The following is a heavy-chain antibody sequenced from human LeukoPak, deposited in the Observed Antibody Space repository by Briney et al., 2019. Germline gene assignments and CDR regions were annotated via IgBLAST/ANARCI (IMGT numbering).Heavy chain of an antibody. CDR3: ARVGSGYLPPDY. D-gene: IGHD3-22*01. CDR1: GGSITNYY. J-gene: IGHJ4*02. Sequence: PSETLSLTCTVSGGSITNYYWNWIRQPPGKGLEWIGSIYRSGSTYYNPSLKSRVTISVDTSKNQFSLKLSSVTAADTAVYYCARVGSGYLPPDYWGQGTLVTVSS. V-gene: IGHV4-38-2*02. CDR2: IYRSGST.